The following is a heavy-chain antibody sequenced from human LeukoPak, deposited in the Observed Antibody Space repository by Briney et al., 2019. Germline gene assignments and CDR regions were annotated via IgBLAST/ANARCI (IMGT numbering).Heavy chain of an antibody. D-gene: IGHD2-15*01. V-gene: IGHV3-53*01. CDR2: IHSGGST. CDR1: GFTVSSNY. CDR3: AQQLGYCSDGSCYFTY. J-gene: IGHJ4*02. Sequence: GGSLRLSCAASGFTVSSNYMSWVRQAPGKGLEWVSVIHSGGSTYYGDSVKGRFTMFRDNSKNTLYLQMNSLRAEDTAVYYCAQQLGYCSDGSCYFTYWGQGTLVTVSS.